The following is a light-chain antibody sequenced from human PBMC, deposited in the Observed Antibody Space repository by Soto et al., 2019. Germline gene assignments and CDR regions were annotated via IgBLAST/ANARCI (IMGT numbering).Light chain of an antibody. V-gene: IGKV1-5*03. Sequence: DIQMTQSPSTLSASVGDRVTITCRASQSISSWLAWYQQKPGKAPNLLIYKASSLESGVPSRFSGSGSGTAFTLTISSLQPDDFAAYYCQQYDNYPLTFGGGTKVEV. CDR3: QQYDNYPLT. J-gene: IGKJ4*01. CDR2: KAS. CDR1: QSISSW.